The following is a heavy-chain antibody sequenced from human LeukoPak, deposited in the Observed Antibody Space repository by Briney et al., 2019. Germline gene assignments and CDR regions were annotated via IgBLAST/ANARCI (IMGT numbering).Heavy chain of an antibody. V-gene: IGHV1-2*02. CDR1: GYTFSGYY. CDR2: INPNSGGT. D-gene: IGHD3-9*01. J-gene: IGHJ6*03. CDR3: ARAYDILTGYYYYYMDV. Sequence: ASVKVSCKASGYTFSGYYMHWVRQAPGQGLEWMGWINPNSGGTNYAQKFQGRVTMTRDTSISTAYMELSRLRSDDTAVYYCARAYDILTGYYYYYMDVWGKGTTVTISS.